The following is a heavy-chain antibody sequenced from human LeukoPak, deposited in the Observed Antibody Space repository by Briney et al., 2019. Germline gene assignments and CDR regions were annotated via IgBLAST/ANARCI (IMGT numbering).Heavy chain of an antibody. D-gene: IGHD3-22*01. V-gene: IGHV3-23*01. CDR2: ISGGGVAI. CDR1: GLTFSNHA. J-gene: IGHJ4*02. CDR3: AKDGFDYYDSSGYYYFNY. Sequence: GGSLRLSCAASGLTFSNHAMSWVRQAPGKGLQWVSAISGGGVAIYYADSVKGRFTISRDNSKNTLYLQMNSLRAEDTAVYYCAKDGFDYYDSSGYYYFNYWGQGTLVTVSS.